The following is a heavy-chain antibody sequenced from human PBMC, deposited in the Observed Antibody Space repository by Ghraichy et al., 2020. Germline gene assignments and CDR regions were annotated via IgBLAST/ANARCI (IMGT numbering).Heavy chain of an antibody. J-gene: IGHJ6*02. CDR2: MNPNSGNT. CDR1: GYTFTSYD. Sequence: ASVKVSCKASGYTFTSYDINWVRQATGQGLEWMGWMNPNSGNTGYAQKFQGRVTMTRNTSISTAYMELSSLRSEDTAVYYCAREWGTSGRSSTVTYYYYYGMDVWGQGTTVTVSS. D-gene: IGHD6-13*01. V-gene: IGHV1-8*01. CDR3: AREWGTSGRSSTVTYYYYYGMDV.